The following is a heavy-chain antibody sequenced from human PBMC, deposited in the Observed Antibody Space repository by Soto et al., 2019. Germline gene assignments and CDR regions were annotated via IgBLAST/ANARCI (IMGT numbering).Heavy chain of an antibody. Sequence: PGGSLRLSCAASGFTSSSYAMSWVRQAPGKGLEWVSAISGSGSNTYYADSVKGRFTISRDNSKNTLFLQMNSLRAEDTAVYYCARDTVTTKYYFDYWGQGTLVTVSS. CDR1: GFTSSSYA. J-gene: IGHJ4*02. D-gene: IGHD4-17*01. CDR3: ARDTVTTKYYFDY. V-gene: IGHV3-23*01. CDR2: ISGSGSNT.